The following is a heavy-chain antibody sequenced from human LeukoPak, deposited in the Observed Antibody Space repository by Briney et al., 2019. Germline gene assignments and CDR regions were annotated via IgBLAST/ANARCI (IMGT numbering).Heavy chain of an antibody. CDR2: ISSSGSTI. CDR1: GFTFSDYY. D-gene: IGHD4-17*01. Sequence: GGSLRLSCAASGFTFSDYYMSWIRQAPGKGLEGVSYISSSGSTIYYADSVKGRFTISRDNAKNSLYLQMNSLRAEDTAVYYCAREENGDYDVWFDPWGQGTLVTVSS. J-gene: IGHJ5*02. V-gene: IGHV3-11*04. CDR3: AREENGDYDVWFDP.